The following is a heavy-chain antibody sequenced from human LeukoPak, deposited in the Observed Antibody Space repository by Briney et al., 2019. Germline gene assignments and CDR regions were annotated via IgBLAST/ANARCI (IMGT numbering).Heavy chain of an antibody. Sequence: GASVKVSCKASGYTFTGYYMHWVRQAPGQGLEWMGWINPNSGGTNYAQKFQGRVTMTRDTSIGTAYMELSRLRSDDTAVYYCARDRVLWFGEFDFDYWGQGTLVTVSS. CDR1: GYTFTGYY. D-gene: IGHD3-10*01. CDR2: INPNSGGT. V-gene: IGHV1-2*02. J-gene: IGHJ4*02. CDR3: ARDRVLWFGEFDFDY.